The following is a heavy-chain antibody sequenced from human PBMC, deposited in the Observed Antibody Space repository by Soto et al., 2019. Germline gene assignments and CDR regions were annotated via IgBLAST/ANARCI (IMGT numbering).Heavy chain of an antibody. V-gene: IGHV5-51*01. CDR1: GYSFTSYW. Sequence: GESLKISCKGSGYSFTSYWIGWVRQMPGKGLEWMGIIYPGDSDTRYSPSFQGQVTISADKSISTAYLQWSSLKASDTAMYYCARPQYYGSGLYYGMDVWGQGTTVTVSS. D-gene: IGHD3-10*01. CDR2: IYPGDSDT. CDR3: ARPQYYGSGLYYGMDV. J-gene: IGHJ6*02.